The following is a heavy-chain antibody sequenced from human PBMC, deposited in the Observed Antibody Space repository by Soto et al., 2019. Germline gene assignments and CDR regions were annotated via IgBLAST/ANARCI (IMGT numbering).Heavy chain of an antibody. Sequence: SETLSLTCTVSGGSITSRDYYWSWIRQHPGKGLEWIGYIHYSGTAHYNPSLKSRVTISVDTSRNQFSLKLTSVTAADTAVYYCARDIGGNNWNPNWFDSWGQGTQVTVSS. D-gene: IGHD1-20*01. CDR1: GGSITSRDYY. V-gene: IGHV4-31*03. J-gene: IGHJ5*01. CDR2: IHYSGTA. CDR3: ARDIGGNNWNPNWFDS.